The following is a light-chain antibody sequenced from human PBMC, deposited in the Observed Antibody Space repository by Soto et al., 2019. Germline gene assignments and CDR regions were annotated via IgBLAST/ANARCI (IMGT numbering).Light chain of an antibody. CDR2: EVS. CDR1: SSDVGGYNY. V-gene: IGLV2-14*01. J-gene: IGLJ2*01. Sequence: QSALTQPASVSGSPGQSITISCTGTSSDVGGYNYVSWYQQHPGKAPKLMIYEVSNRPSGVSNRFSGSKSGNTASLTISGLQAADEADYYCSSYTGSSTLVVFGGGTKQSVL. CDR3: SSYTGSSTLVV.